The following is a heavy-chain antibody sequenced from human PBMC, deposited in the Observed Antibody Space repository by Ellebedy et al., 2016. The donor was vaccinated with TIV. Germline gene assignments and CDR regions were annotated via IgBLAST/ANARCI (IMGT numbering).Heavy chain of an antibody. CDR2: ISSSGSTK. J-gene: IGHJ4*02. CDR3: ARVRVGAVDH. CDR1: GSTFSDFY. D-gene: IGHD1-26*01. V-gene: IGHV3-11*01. Sequence: PGGSLRLSCAASGSTFSDFYMSWIRQAPGKGLEWVSEISSSGSTKYYADSAKGRFTISRDNAKNSLYLQMNSLRAEDTAVYYCARVRVGAVDHWGQGTLVTVSS.